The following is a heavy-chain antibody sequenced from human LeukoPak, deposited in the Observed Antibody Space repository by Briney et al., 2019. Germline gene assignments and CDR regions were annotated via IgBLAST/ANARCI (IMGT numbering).Heavy chain of an antibody. CDR1: GGSISSRNW. J-gene: IGHJ4*02. D-gene: IGHD6-13*01. CDR3: ATAGYSSSWYYFDY. Sequence: SGTLSLTCAVSGGSISSRNWWSWVRQPPGKGLEWIGEIYHSGSTNYNPSLKTRVTISVDTSKNQFSLKLSSVTAADTAVYYCATAGYSSSWYYFDYWGQGTLVTVSS. V-gene: IGHV4-4*02. CDR2: IYHSGST.